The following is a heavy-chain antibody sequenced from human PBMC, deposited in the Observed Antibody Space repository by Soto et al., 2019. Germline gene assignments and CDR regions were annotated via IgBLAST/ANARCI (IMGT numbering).Heavy chain of an antibody. V-gene: IGHV4-59*08. J-gene: IGHJ6*02. CDR2: IYYSGST. CDR1: GGSISSYY. D-gene: IGHD5-18*01. Sequence: QVQLQESGPGLVKPSETLSLTCTVSGGSISSYYWSWIRQPPVKGLEWIGYIYYSGSTNYNPSLKSRVTRSVDTSKNQFSLKLSSVTAADTAVYYCAGQYSFGSYGMDVWGQGTTVTVSS. CDR3: AGQYSFGSYGMDV.